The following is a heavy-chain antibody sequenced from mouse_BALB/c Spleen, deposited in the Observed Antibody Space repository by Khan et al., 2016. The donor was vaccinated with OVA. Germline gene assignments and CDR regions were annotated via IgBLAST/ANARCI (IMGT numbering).Heavy chain of an antibody. CDR2: ISYSGST. Sequence: EVQLQESGPGLVKPSQSLSLTCTVTGYSITSGYVWNWIRQFPGNKLEWMCYISYSGSTNYNPSLKSRISISRDTSKNQFFLQLNSVTTEDTATYYCARTARIKYWGQGTTLTVSA. CDR3: ARTARIKY. J-gene: IGHJ2*01. V-gene: IGHV3-2*02. CDR1: GYSITSGYV. D-gene: IGHD1-2*01.